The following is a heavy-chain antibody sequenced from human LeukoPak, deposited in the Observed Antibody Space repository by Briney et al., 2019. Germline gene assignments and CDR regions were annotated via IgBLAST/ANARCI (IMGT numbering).Heavy chain of an antibody. Sequence: ASVKGSCKASGYTFTSYGISWVRQAPGQGLEWMGWISAYNGNTNYAQKLQGRVTMTTDTSTSTAYMELRSLRSDDTAVYYCARGGEYYYGSGSSLLSYYYYYMDVWGKGTTVTVSS. D-gene: IGHD3-10*01. CDR1: GYTFTSYG. J-gene: IGHJ6*03. CDR3: ARGGEYYYGSGSSLLSYYYYYMDV. V-gene: IGHV1-18*01. CDR2: ISAYNGNT.